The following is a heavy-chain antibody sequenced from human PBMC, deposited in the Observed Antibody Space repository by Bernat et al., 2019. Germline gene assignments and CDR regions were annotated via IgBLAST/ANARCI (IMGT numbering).Heavy chain of an antibody. J-gene: IGHJ4*02. CDR3: ARGVFGSGWYFVHPHFDY. CDR1: GGSFSGYY. D-gene: IGHD6-19*01. CDR2: INHSGST. V-gene: IGHV4-34*01. Sequence: QVQLQQWGAGLLKPSETLSLTCAVYGGSFSGYYWSWIRQPPGKGLEWIGEINHSGSTNYNPSLKSRVTISVDTSKTQFSLKLSSVTAADTAVYDCARGVFGSGWYFVHPHFDYWGQGTLVTVSS.